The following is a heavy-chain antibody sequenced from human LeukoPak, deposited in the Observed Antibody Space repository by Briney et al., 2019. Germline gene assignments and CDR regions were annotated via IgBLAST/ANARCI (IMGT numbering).Heavy chain of an antibody. V-gene: IGHV3-23*01. J-gene: IGHJ4*02. D-gene: IGHD5-12*01. Sequence: QPGGSLRLSCAASGFTFSTYAIMWVRQAPGKGLHWVSSIYSDGTTYYADSVRGRFIISRDISKNTLHLQMNSLRAEDTAVYYCAKDQFGGYGSIDYWGQGTLVTVSS. CDR3: AKDQFGGYGSIDY. CDR1: GFTFSTYA. CDR2: IYSDGTT.